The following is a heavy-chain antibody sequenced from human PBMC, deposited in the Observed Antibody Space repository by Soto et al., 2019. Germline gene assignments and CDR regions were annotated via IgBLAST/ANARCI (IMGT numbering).Heavy chain of an antibody. CDR3: AKWFFGRPTYDYDVVAFVY. D-gene: IGHD4-17*01. Sequence: EVQLLESGGGLVQPGGSLRLSCAASGFTFSNYAMSWVRQDPGKGLEWVSGIIGSGGRTYYADSEKGRFNISRDNSKNTRYLQMHSLRADDTAVYYCAKWFFGRPTYDYDVVAFVYWCQGTLVTVSS. J-gene: IGHJ4*02. CDR1: GFTFSNYA. V-gene: IGHV3-23*01. CDR2: IIGSGGRT.